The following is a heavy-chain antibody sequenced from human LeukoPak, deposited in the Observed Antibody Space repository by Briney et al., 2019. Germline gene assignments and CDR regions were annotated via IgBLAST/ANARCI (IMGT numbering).Heavy chain of an antibody. J-gene: IGHJ4*02. CDR3: ARVRYSGCCSPDY. Sequence: ASVKVSCKASGYTFTTYGISWMRQAPGQGLEWMGWISGYNGNTNYAQKLQGRVTMTTDTSTSTAYMELRTLRSDDTAVYYCARVRYSGCCSPDYWGQGTLVTVSS. V-gene: IGHV1-18*01. CDR2: ISGYNGNT. CDR1: GYTFTTYG. D-gene: IGHD6-19*01.